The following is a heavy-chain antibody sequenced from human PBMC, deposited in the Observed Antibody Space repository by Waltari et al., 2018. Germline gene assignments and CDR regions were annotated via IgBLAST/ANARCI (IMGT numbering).Heavy chain of an antibody. V-gene: IGHV3-9*01. CDR2: INWSSAKI. J-gene: IGHJ6*02. D-gene: IGHD3-16*01. Sequence: DDYGMNWVRQVPGKGLEWVAGINWSSAKIGYADSVRGRFTISRDNAKNSVYLQMNSLRPEDTALYYCAKAVPLSTVATEFFYYYAMDVWGQGTTVTVSS. CDR1: DDYG. CDR3: AKAVPLSTVATEFFYYYAMDV.